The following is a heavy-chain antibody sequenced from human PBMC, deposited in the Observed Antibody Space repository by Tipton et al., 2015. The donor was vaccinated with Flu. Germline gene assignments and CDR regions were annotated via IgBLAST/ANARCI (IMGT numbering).Heavy chain of an antibody. CDR1: GGSVDSTTYY. J-gene: IGHJ3*02. D-gene: IGHD4-23*01. Sequence: TLSLTCSVSGGSVDSTTYYWGWIRQPPGKGLEWIGSIYNGWRVYYNPSLKSRVTISMDTSKSHFFLRLTSVTAADTAVYYCARDAGDFGGNPLAFDIWGQGTMVTVSS. CDR3: ARDAGDFGGNPLAFDI. CDR2: IYNGWRV. V-gene: IGHV4-39*07.